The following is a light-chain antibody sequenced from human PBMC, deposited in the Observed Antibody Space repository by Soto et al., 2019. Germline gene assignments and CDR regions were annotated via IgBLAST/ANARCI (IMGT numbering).Light chain of an antibody. CDR2: DAT. Sequence: EIVLTQSPATLSVSPGERATLSCRASQSVSNFLAWYQQKPGQVPRLLIFDATYRATGVPARFCGSGSGTDFTLTISSLEPEDFAAYYCQQRSNWPLTFGGGTKVEIK. J-gene: IGKJ4*01. CDR1: QSVSNF. V-gene: IGKV3-11*01. CDR3: QQRSNWPLT.